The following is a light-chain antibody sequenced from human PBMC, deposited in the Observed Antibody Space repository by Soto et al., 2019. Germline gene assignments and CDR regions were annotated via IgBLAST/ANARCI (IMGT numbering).Light chain of an antibody. Sequence: QAVVSQEPSFSVSPGETVTLTCGLTSASVLTSYYPGWYQQTPGQAPRTLIYSTNIRSSGVPDRFSGSILGNKAALTITGAQADDESDYYCALYVGSGTVVFGGGTKVTVL. CDR3: ALYVGSGTVV. CDR1: SASVLTSYY. CDR2: STN. J-gene: IGLJ2*01. V-gene: IGLV8-61*01.